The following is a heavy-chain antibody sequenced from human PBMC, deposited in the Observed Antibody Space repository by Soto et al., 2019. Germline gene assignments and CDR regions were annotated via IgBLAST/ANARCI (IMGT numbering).Heavy chain of an antibody. CDR1: GYTFTSYG. V-gene: IGHV1-3*01. D-gene: IGHD6-19*01. J-gene: IGHJ5*02. CDR3: ARERWASGSRWFDP. CDR2: INVGNGNT. Sequence: ASVKVSCKASGYTFTSYGISWVRQAPGQRLEWMGWINVGNGNTKYSQKIQGRVTITIDTSASTGYMELSSLRSEDTVVYYCARERWASGSRWFDPWGQGTLVTVSS.